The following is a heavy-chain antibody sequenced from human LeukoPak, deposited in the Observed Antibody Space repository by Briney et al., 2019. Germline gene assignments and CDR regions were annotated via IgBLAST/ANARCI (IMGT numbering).Heavy chain of an antibody. Sequence: GGSLRLSCAASGFIFSNYWLSWVRQAPGKGLEWVADVKQDGSERYYVDSVKGRFIVSRDNAKNSLYLQMNSLRAEDTAVYYCARVYDVWSGYYRDYWGQGTLVTVSS. J-gene: IGHJ4*02. CDR2: VKQDGSER. D-gene: IGHD3-3*01. V-gene: IGHV3-7*04. CDR3: ARVYDVWSGYYRDY. CDR1: GFIFSNYW.